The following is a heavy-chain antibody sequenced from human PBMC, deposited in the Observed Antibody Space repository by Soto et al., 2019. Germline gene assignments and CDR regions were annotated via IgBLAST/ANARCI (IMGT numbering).Heavy chain of an antibody. V-gene: IGHV3-21*01. Sequence: PGGSLRLSCAASGFTFSRNSMNWVRQAPGKGLEWVSSITNGSSYIYYADSVKGRFTISRDNAKNSLYLQMNSLRAEDTAVYYCASEMATNTMRFDYWGQGTLVTVSS. CDR2: ITNGSSYI. CDR1: GFTFSRNS. CDR3: ASEMATNTMRFDY. J-gene: IGHJ4*02. D-gene: IGHD5-12*01.